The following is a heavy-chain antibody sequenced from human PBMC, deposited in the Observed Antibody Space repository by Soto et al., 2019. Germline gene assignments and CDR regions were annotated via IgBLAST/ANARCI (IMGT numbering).Heavy chain of an antibody. CDR3: ARRAVGYDILTGYYGGYYYYYMDV. Sequence: PSETLSLTCAVYGGSFSGYYWSWIRQPPGKGLEWIGEINHSGSTNYNPSLKSRVTISVDTSKNQFSLKLSSVTAADTAVYYCARRAVGYDILTGYYGGYYYYYMDVWGKGTTVTVSS. CDR1: GGSFSGYY. CDR2: INHSGST. V-gene: IGHV4-34*01. J-gene: IGHJ6*03. D-gene: IGHD3-9*01.